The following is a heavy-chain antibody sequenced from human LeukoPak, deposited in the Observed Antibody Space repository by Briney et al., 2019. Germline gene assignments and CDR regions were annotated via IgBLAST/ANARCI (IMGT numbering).Heavy chain of an antibody. CDR2: ISGGGDAT. J-gene: IGHJ4*02. D-gene: IGHD3-10*01. V-gene: IGHV3-23*01. CDR1: DFSFITYA. CDR3: ARDSSMLRGPLVIYYFDF. Sequence: PGGSLRLSCAASDFSFITYAMSWVRQAPGKGLEWVSTISGGGDATYYADSVKGRFTISRDNSKNTLYLQMNSLGVEDTAVYYCARDSSMLRGPLVIYYFDFWGQGTLVTVSS.